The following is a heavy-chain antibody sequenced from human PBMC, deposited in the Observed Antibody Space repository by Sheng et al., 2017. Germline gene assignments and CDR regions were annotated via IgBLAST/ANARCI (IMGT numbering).Heavy chain of an antibody. CDR1: GFTFSGSA. CDR3: TRPGGEVDY. CDR2: IRSKANSYAT. Sequence: EVQLVESGGGLVQPGGSLKLSCAASGFTFSGSAMHWVRQASGKGLEWVGRIRSKANSYATAYAASVKGRFTISRDDSKNTAYLQMNSLKTEDTAVYYCTRPGGEVDYWGQGTLVTVSS. J-gene: IGHJ4*02. D-gene: IGHD2-8*02. V-gene: IGHV3-73*02.